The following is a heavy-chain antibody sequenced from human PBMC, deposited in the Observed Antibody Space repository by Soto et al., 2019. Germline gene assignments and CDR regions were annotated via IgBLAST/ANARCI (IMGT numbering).Heavy chain of an antibody. CDR1: GYTFTSYA. J-gene: IGHJ5*02. CDR2: INAGNGNT. Sequence: QVQLVQSGAEVKKPGASVKVSCKASGYTFTSYAMHWVRQAPGQRLEWMGWINAGNGNTKYSQKFQGRVTITRDTSATTASMALSSLRSEDTAVYYCARGYGGPIGWFDPWGQGTLVTVSS. V-gene: IGHV1-3*01. D-gene: IGHD3-16*01. CDR3: ARGYGGPIGWFDP.